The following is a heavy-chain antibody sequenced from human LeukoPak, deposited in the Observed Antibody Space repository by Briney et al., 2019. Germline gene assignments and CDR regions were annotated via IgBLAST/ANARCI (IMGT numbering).Heavy chain of an antibody. CDR3: AREDRSSGRYPLDY. CDR2: VWHDGSNR. CDR1: GFTFSSYA. J-gene: IGHJ4*02. V-gene: IGHV3-33*01. D-gene: IGHD6-19*01. Sequence: PGGSLRLSCTAPGFTFSSYAIHWIRQAPGKGLEWVALVWHDGSNRYYADSVKGRFTISRDNAKNSLYLQMNSLRAEDTAVYYCAREDRSSGRYPLDYWGQGTLVTVSS.